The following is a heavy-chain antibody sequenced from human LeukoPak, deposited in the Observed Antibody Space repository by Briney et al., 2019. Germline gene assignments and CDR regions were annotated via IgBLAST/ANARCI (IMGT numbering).Heavy chain of an antibody. CDR3: AREGGPYRPLDY. CDR2: IYFSGST. J-gene: IGHJ4*02. CDR1: GGSISSSNYY. V-gene: IGHV4-39*02. Sequence: SETLSLTCTVSGGSISSSNYYWGWIRQPPGKGLQWIGSIYFSGSTYYNSSLKSRVTISADSSKKQFSLKLSSVTAADTAVYYCAREGGPYRPLDYSGQGTLVTVSS.